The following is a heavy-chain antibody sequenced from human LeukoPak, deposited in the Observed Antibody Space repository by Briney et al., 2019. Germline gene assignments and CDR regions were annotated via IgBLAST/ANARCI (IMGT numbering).Heavy chain of an antibody. CDR3: ARQVAVAYDY. V-gene: IGHV4-59*08. Sequence: PSETLSLTCTVSGGSISSYYWSWIRQPPGKGLEWMGYIYYSGSTNYNPSLKSRVTISVDTSKNQFSLKLSSVTAADPAVYYCARQVAVAYDYWGQGTLVTVSS. D-gene: IGHD6-19*01. CDR2: IYYSGST. CDR1: GGSISSYY. J-gene: IGHJ4*02.